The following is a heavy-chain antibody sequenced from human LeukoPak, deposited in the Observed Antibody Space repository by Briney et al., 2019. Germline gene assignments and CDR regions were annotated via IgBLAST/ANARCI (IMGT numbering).Heavy chain of an antibody. Sequence: GGSLRLSCAPSGFTLYDYPKHWVRHAPEKGLEWVSLISGDGGSTYYADSVKGRFTIFRDNSKNSLYLQMNSLRTEDTALYYCAKDMASGGYYYGVSYYYGMDVWGQGTTVTVSS. CDR1: GFTLYDYP. V-gene: IGHV3-43*02. CDR2: ISGDGGST. J-gene: IGHJ6*02. CDR3: AKDMASGGYYYGVSYYYGMDV. D-gene: IGHD3-22*01.